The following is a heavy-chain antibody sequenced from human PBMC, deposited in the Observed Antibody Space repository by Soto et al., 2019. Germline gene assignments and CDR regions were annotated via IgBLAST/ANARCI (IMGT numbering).Heavy chain of an antibody. CDR3: AREVFGYGSGSYYSNNWFDP. D-gene: IGHD3-10*01. V-gene: IGHV4-4*02. Sequence: SETLSLTCAVSGGSISSSNWWSWVRQPPGKGLEWIGEIYHSGSTNYNPSLKSRVTISVDKSKNQFSLKLSSVTAADTAVYYCAREVFGYGSGSYYSNNWFDPWGQGTLVTVSS. CDR1: GGSISSSNW. CDR2: IYHSGST. J-gene: IGHJ5*02.